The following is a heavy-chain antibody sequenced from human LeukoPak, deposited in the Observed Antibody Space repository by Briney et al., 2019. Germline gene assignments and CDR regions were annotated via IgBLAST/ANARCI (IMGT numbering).Heavy chain of an antibody. CDR1: GFSFSTYW. CDR2: IKQDGSDI. Sequence: PGGSLRLSCAASGFSFSTYWMSWVRQAPGKGPEWVANIKQDGSDIYYVDSVKGRFIISRDNAKNSLYLQMSSLRAEDTAVYYCTRGGRLHPQSPYWGQGTLVTVSS. J-gene: IGHJ4*02. D-gene: IGHD3-16*01. CDR3: TRGGRLHPQSPY. V-gene: IGHV3-7*01.